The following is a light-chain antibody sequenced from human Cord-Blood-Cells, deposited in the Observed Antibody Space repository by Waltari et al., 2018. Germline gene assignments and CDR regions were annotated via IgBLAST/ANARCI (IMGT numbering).Light chain of an antibody. CDR3: QAWDSSTVV. J-gene: IGLJ2*01. V-gene: IGLV3-1*01. Sequence: SSALTQPPSVSASPRQTASITSAGDTLGAKYASRYKQKTAQSPVLVIYHESKRPSGIPGRFAYSNAGNTATLTISGTQAMDGADYYCQAWDSSTVVFGGGTKLTVL. CDR1: TLGAKY. CDR2: HES.